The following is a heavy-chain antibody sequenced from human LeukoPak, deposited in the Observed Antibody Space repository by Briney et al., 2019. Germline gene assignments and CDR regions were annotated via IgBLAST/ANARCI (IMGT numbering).Heavy chain of an antibody. V-gene: IGHV1-2*02. CDR2: INPNSGGT. Sequence: ASVKVSCKASGYTFAGYYMHWVRQAPGQGLEWMGWINPNSGGTNYAQKFQGRVTMTRDTSISTAYMELSRPRSDDTAVYYCARVGVGSISHAFDIWGQGTMVTVSS. CDR1: GYTFAGYY. J-gene: IGHJ3*02. D-gene: IGHD3-10*01. CDR3: ARVGVGSISHAFDI.